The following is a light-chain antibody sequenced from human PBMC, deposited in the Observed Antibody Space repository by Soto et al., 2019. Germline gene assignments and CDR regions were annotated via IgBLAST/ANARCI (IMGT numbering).Light chain of an antibody. CDR2: EAS. CDR1: QSVSEY. V-gene: IGKV3-11*01. J-gene: IGKJ5*01. CDR3: QHRSSWPLT. Sequence: EIVLTQSPANLSLSPGERATLSCRASQSVSEYLAWYQQKPGQAPRLVIHEASNRATGIPARFSGSGSGTDFNLTISSLEPEDFAVYYCQHRSSWPLTFGQGTRLEMK.